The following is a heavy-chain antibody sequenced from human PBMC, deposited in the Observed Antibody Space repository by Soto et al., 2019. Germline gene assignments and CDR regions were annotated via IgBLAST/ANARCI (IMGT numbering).Heavy chain of an antibody. Sequence: ASVKVSCKASGYTFTSYYIHWVRRAPGQGLEWMGIINPSGGSTSYAQKFQGRVTMTRDTSTSTVYMELSSLRSDDTAVYYCARDQGQLWLQEPSDYWGQGTLVTVSS. CDR3: ARDQGQLWLQEPSDY. J-gene: IGHJ4*02. CDR2: INPSGGST. V-gene: IGHV1-46*01. CDR1: GYTFTSYY. D-gene: IGHD5-18*01.